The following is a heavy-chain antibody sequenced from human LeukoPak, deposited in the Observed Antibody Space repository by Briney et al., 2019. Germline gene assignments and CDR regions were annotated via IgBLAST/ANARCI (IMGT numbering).Heavy chain of an antibody. D-gene: IGHD6-13*01. V-gene: IGHV3-21*01. J-gene: IGHJ4*02. Sequence: PGGSLRLSCAASGFTFSSYTMNWVRQAPGKGLEWVSSIPDNGVYSHHADSVKGRFTISRDNARNSLYLDMHNLGAEDTAVYYCVRGNSRDYWGQGTLVTVSS. CDR2: IPDNGVYS. CDR3: VRGNSRDY. CDR1: GFTFSSYT.